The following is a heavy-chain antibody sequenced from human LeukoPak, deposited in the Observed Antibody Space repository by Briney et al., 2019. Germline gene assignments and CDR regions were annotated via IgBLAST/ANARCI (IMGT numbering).Heavy chain of an antibody. J-gene: IGHJ4*02. CDR2: ISGSGGST. D-gene: IGHD3-22*01. CDR3: AKRIHYGSGYCDY. Sequence: GGSLRLSCAASGFTFSSYGMSWVRQAPGKGLEWVSAISGSGGSTYYADSVKGRFTISRDNSKNTLCLQMNSLRAEDTAVYYCAKRIHYGSGYCDYWGQGTLVTVSS. V-gene: IGHV3-23*01. CDR1: GFTFSSYG.